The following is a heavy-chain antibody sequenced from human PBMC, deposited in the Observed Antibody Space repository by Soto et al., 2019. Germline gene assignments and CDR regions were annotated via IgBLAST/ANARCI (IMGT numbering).Heavy chain of an antibody. CDR2: IIPILDIA. D-gene: IGHD2-2*02. J-gene: IGHJ6*03. CDR1: GGTFSSYT. V-gene: IGHV1-69*02. CDR3: ASEYPAAVTSYYTDV. Sequence: QVQLVQSGAEVKKPGSSVKVSCKASGGTFSSYTISWVRQDPGQGLEWMGRIIPILDIANYAQKFQGRVTITADKSTSTAYMELSSLRSEDTAVYYCASEYPAAVTSYYTDVWGKGTTVTLSS.